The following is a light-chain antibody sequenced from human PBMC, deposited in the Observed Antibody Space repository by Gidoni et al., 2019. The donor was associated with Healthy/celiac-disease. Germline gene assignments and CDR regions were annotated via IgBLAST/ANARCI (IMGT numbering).Light chain of an antibody. CDR1: QSVSSN. Sequence: EIVMTQPPATLSVSPGERATLSCRASQSVSSNLAWYQQKPGQAPRLLIYGASTRATGSPASFSGSGSCTEFTLTISSLQSEDFAVYYCQQYNNWPPSYTFXQXTKLEIK. CDR3: QQYNNWPPSYT. J-gene: IGKJ2*01. CDR2: GAS. V-gene: IGKV3-15*01.